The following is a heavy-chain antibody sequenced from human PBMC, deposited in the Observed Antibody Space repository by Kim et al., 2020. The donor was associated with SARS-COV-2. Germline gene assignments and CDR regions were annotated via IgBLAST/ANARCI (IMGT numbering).Heavy chain of an antibody. CDR1: GGSISSSSYY. Sequence: SETLSLTCTVSGGSISSSSYYWGWIRQPPGKGLEWIGSIYYSVSTYYNPSLKSRVTISVDTSKNQFSLKLSSVTAADTAVYYCARTNYYGSGSDYWGQGT. D-gene: IGHD3-10*01. CDR2: IYYSVST. J-gene: IGHJ4*02. CDR3: ARTNYYGSGSDY. V-gene: IGHV4-39*01.